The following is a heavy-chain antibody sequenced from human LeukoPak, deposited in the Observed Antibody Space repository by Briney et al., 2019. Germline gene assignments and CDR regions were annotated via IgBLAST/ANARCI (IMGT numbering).Heavy chain of an antibody. D-gene: IGHD3/OR15-3a*01. Sequence: PSQTLSLTCAVYGGSFSGYYWSWIRQPPGKGLEWIGEINHSGSTNYNPSLKSRVTISVDTAKNQFSLKLSSVTAADTAVYYCAIRTGYYGNYYYYGMDVGGKGTTVTVSS. CDR3: AIRTGYYGNYYYYGMDV. J-gene: IGHJ6*04. CDR2: INHSGST. CDR1: GGSFSGYY. V-gene: IGHV4-34*01.